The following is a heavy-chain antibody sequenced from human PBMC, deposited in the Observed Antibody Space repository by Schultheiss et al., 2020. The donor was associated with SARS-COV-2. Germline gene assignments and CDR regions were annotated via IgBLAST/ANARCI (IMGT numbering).Heavy chain of an antibody. Sequence: SETLSLTCTVSGGSVSSGSYYWSWIRQPPGKGLEWIGEINHSGSTNYNPSLKSRVTISVDTSKNQFSLKLTSVTAADTAVYYCARDVAGAIEYTNYYGMDVWGQGTTVTVSS. D-gene: IGHD1-1*01. V-gene: IGHV4-39*07. CDR1: GGSVSSGSYY. CDR2: INHSGST. J-gene: IGHJ6*02. CDR3: ARDVAGAIEYTNYYGMDV.